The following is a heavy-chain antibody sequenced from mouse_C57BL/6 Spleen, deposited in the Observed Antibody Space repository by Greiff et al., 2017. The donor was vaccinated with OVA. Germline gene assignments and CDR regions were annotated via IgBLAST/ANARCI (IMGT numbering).Heavy chain of an antibody. V-gene: IGHV1-61*01. Sequence: QVQLQQPGAELVRPGSSVKLSCKASGYTFTSYWMDWVKQRPGQGLEWIGNIYPSDSETHYNQTFQNKATLTVDKSSSTAYMQLSSLTSEDSGVYYCAREVTGAMDYWGQGTSVTVSS. J-gene: IGHJ4*01. CDR1: GYTFTSYW. D-gene: IGHD4-1*01. CDR2: IYPSDSET. CDR3: AREVTGAMDY.